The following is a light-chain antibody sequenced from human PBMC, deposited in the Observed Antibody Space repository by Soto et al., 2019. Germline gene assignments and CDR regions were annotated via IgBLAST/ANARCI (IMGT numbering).Light chain of an antibody. CDR3: QHDGTSPI. CDR2: RAS. CDR1: QSVSSDY. Sequence: EIVLTQSPGTLSLSPGERATLSCRASQSVSSDYLAWYQQRPGQAPRLLIYRASSRAIAIPNRFSSSGSGTDFTLTISAMGPEVYAVYSCQHDGTSPIFGPGTKVDIK. V-gene: IGKV3-20*01. J-gene: IGKJ3*01.